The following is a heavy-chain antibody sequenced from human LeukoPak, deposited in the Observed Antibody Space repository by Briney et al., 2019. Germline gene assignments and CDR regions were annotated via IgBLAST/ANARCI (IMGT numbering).Heavy chain of an antibody. V-gene: IGHV4-61*02. D-gene: IGHD3-16*01. CDR2: IYTSGST. J-gene: IGHJ4*02. CDR3: ARDWGGDRGWDFYY. Sequence: PSETLSLTCTVSGGSISSGSYYWSWIRQPAGKGLEWIGRIYTSGSTNYNPSLKSRVTISVDTSKNQFSLKLSSVTAADTAVYYCARDWGGDRGWDFYYWGQGTLVTVSS. CDR1: GGSISSGSYY.